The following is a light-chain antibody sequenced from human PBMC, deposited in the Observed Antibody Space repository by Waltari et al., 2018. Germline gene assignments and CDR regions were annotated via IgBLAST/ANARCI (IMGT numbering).Light chain of an antibody. CDR2: ADD. V-gene: IGLV1-36*01. Sequence: QSVLTQTPSVSEAPRQGVTISCSGSRSNIGNNSVNWYQQVPGKAPKRLVFADDLLPSGVSDRFSGSKSGTSASLAISGLRSEDEGVYFCAAWDDSLKGVLFGGGTKLTVL. J-gene: IGLJ2*01. CDR3: AAWDDSLKGVL. CDR1: RSNIGNNS.